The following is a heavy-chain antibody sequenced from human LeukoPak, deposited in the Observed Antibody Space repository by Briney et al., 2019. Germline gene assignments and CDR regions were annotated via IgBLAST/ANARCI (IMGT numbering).Heavy chain of an antibody. J-gene: IGHJ3*02. CDR1: GFTFSSYA. Sequence: GGSLRLSCATSGFTFSSYAMSWVRQAPGKGLEGVSGISGSGDRAYHADSVKGRFTISRDNAKNTLYLQMHSLRAEDTAVYYCARDSGLNAFDIWGQGTMVTVSS. V-gene: IGHV3-23*01. CDR3: ARDSGLNAFDI. CDR2: ISGSGDRA.